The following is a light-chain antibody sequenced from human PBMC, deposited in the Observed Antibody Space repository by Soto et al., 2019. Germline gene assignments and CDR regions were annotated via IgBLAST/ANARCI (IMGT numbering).Light chain of an antibody. CDR2: EVS. CDR3: SSYTSSSTYV. V-gene: IGLV2-14*01. J-gene: IGLJ1*01. Sequence: QSALTQPASVSGSPGQSIAISCTGTSSDVGGYNYVSWYQQHPGKAPKLMISEVSNRPSGVSNRVSGSKSGNTASLTISGLQAEDEADYYCSSYTSSSTYVFGTGTQLTVL. CDR1: SSDVGGYNY.